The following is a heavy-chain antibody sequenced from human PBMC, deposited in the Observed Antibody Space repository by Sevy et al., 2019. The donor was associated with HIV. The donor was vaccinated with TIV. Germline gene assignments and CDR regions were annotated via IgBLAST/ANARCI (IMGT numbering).Heavy chain of an antibody. CDR1: GFTFSDHY. D-gene: IGHD6-19*01. CDR3: TRALIVVAGFFRYYHGMDV. CDR2: SRNKANSYTT. J-gene: IGHJ6*02. V-gene: IGHV3-72*01. Sequence: GGSLRLSCAASGFTFSDHYMDWVRQAPGKGLEWIGRSRNKANSYTTENAGSVKGRFTITRDYSKNSLYLQMNSLKNEGTAIYYCTRALIVVAGFFRYYHGMDVWGQGTTVTVSS.